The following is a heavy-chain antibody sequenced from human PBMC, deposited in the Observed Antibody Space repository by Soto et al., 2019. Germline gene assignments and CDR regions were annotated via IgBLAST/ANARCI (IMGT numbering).Heavy chain of an antibody. V-gene: IGHV3-23*01. CDR3: AKDGEDESDYYDSSGYYY. J-gene: IGHJ4*02. D-gene: IGHD3-22*01. CDR1: GFTFSSYA. Sequence: GGSLRLSCAASGFTFSSYAMSWVRQAPGKGLEWVSAISGSGGSTYYADSVKGRFTISRDNSKNTLYLQMNSLRAEDTAVYYCAKDGEDESDYYDSSGYYYWGQGTLVTVSS. CDR2: ISGSGGST.